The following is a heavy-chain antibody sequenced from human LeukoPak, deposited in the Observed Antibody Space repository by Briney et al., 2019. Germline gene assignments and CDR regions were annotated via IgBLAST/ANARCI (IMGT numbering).Heavy chain of an antibody. V-gene: IGHV4-34*01. CDR2: INHSGST. CDR1: GGSFSGYY. D-gene: IGHD6-13*01. CDR3: ANFWSSIAAAGLPRIEYFQH. Sequence: SETLSLTCAVYGGSFSGYYWSWIRQPPGKGLEWIGEINHSGSTNYNPSLKSRVTISVDTSKNQFSLRLSSVTAADTAVYYCANFWSSIAAAGLPRIEYFQHWGQGTLVTVSS. J-gene: IGHJ1*01.